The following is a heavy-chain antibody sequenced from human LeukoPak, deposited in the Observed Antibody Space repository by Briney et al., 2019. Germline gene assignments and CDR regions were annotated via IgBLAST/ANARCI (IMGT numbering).Heavy chain of an antibody. CDR1: GYTFTSCG. V-gene: IGHV1-18*01. CDR3: ARYDSSGYYYRDWFDP. Sequence: GASVKVSCKASGYTFTSCGISWVRQAPGQGLEGMGWVSAYNGNTNYAQKLQGRDTMTTDTSTSTAYMELRSLRSDDTAVYYCARYDSSGYYYRDWFDPWGQGTLVTVSS. D-gene: IGHD3-22*01. J-gene: IGHJ5*02. CDR2: VSAYNGNT.